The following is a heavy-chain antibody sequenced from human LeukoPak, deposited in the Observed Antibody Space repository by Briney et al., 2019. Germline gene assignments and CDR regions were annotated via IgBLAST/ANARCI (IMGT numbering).Heavy chain of an antibody. CDR2: IYYSGST. J-gene: IGHJ4*02. D-gene: IGHD5-18*01. CDR3: ARRGYSSGLGY. CDR1: GGSINSSSYY. Sequence: SETLSLTCTVSGGSINSSSYYWGWIRQPPGKGLEWIGSIYYSGSTYYNPSLKSRVTISVDTSKNQFSLKLSSVTAADTAVYYCARRGYSSGLGYWGQGTLVTVSS. V-gene: IGHV4-39*07.